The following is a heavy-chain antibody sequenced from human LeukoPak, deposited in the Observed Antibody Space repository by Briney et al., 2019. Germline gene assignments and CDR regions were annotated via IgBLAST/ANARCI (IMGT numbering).Heavy chain of an antibody. D-gene: IGHD3-10*01. CDR2: IYYSGST. CDR1: GGSISSGGYY. CDR3: ARDRYAITMVRGVTASHYYYGMDV. J-gene: IGHJ6*02. Sequence: SETLSLTCTVSGGSISSGGYYWSWIRQHPGKGLEWIGYIYYSGSTYYNPSLKSRVTISVDTSKNQFSLKLSSVTAADTAVYYCARDRYAITMVRGVTASHYYYGMDVRGQGTTATVSS. V-gene: IGHV4-31*03.